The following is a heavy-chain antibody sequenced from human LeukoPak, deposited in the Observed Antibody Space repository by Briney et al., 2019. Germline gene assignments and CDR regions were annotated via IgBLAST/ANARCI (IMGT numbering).Heavy chain of an antibody. CDR2: ISGSGGST. D-gene: IGHD2-2*01. Sequence: GGSLRLSCAVSGITLSNYGMSWVRQAPGKGLAWVSAISGSGGSTYYADSVKGRFTISRDNSKNTLYLQMNSLRAEDTAVYYCAAPGSIVVVPAAKPFDPWGQGTLVTVSS. CDR1: GITLSNYG. V-gene: IGHV3-23*01. J-gene: IGHJ5*02. CDR3: AAPGSIVVVPAAKPFDP.